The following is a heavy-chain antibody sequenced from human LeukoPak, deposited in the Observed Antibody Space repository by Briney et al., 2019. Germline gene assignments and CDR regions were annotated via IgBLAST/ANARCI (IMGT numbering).Heavy chain of an antibody. V-gene: IGHV3-23*01. D-gene: IGHD2-2*01. CDR2: ISGSGTRT. Sequence: GGSLRLSCAASGFTFTNYAMSWVRQAPGKGLECVSAISGSGTRTYYADSVKGRFTISRENSKNTLYLQMNSLRAEDRAVYYCAKEQTSSGFFDYWGQGTLVTVSS. J-gene: IGHJ4*02. CDR1: GFTFTNYA. CDR3: AKEQTSSGFFDY.